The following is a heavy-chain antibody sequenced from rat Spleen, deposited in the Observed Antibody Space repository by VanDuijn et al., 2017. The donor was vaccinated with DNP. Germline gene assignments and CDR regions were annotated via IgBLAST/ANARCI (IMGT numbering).Heavy chain of an antibody. D-gene: IGHD1-11*01. CDR2: INKDSSAK. J-gene: IGHJ2*01. V-gene: IGHV4-2*01. Sequence: EVKLVESGGGLVQPGRSLKVSCAASGFNFNDYWMGWVRQAPGKGLEWIGEINKDSSAKNYSPSLKDKFTISRDNAQNTLYLQMSTVGSEDTAIYFCARGPNYGGYSDFLDYWGQGVMVTVSS. CDR3: ARGPNYGGYSDFLDY. CDR1: GFNFNDYW.